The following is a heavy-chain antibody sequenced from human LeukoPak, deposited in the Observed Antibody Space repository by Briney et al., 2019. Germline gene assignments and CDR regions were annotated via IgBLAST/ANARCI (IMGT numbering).Heavy chain of an antibody. CDR2: IKQGGSER. Sequence: GGSLRLSCAASGFTFGNFWMSWVRQAPGKGLEWVANIKQGGSERYYVDSVKGRFIISRDNGKNSLYLQVNSLRAGDTALYHCARIMADYGGKGNDAFDIWGQGTMVIVSS. CDR1: GFTFGNFW. CDR3: ARIMADYGGKGNDAFDI. J-gene: IGHJ3*02. D-gene: IGHD4-23*01. V-gene: IGHV3-7*01.